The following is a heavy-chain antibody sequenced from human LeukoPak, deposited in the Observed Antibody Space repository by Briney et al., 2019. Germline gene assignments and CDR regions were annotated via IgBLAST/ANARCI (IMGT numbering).Heavy chain of an antibody. J-gene: IGHJ4*02. V-gene: IGHV3-48*03. CDR3: ARIMTTVTTSDY. CDR1: GFTFSSYE. D-gene: IGHD4-17*01. CDR2: IGSSGSNI. Sequence: GGSLRLSCAASGFTFSSYEMNWVRQAPGKGLEWVSYIGSSGSNIYYADSEKGRFTISRDNAKNSLYLQMNSLRAEDTAVYYCARIMTTVTTSDYWGQGTLVTVSS.